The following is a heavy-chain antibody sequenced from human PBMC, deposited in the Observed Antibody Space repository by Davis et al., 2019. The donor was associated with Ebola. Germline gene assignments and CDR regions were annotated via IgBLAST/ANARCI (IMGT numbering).Heavy chain of an antibody. D-gene: IGHD4-11*01. CDR2: INPNSGAT. CDR1: GFTITGYY. Sequence: AASVKVSCKASGFTITGYYIHWVRQAPGQGLEWMGWINPNSGATNSAQKFQGWVTMTRDTSISTAYMELSRLRSDDTTVYYCARDSSLATTSWFDPWGQGTLVTVSS. V-gene: IGHV1-2*04. CDR3: ARDSSLATTSWFDP. J-gene: IGHJ5*02.